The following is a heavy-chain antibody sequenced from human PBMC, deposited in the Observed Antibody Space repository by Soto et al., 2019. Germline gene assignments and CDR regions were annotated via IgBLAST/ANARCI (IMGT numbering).Heavy chain of an antibody. Sequence: EVQLVESGGGLVQFGGSLRLSCPASGFTFSSSWMNWVHQAPGKGLEWVANIKADGSEKYYVDSVKGRFTISRDNAQNSLYLQMNSLGAEDTAIYYCARDLRIAARPVLDNWGQGTLVSVSS. CDR1: GFTFSSSW. D-gene: IGHD6-6*01. V-gene: IGHV3-7*01. CDR3: ARDLRIAARPVLDN. J-gene: IGHJ4*02. CDR2: IKADGSEK.